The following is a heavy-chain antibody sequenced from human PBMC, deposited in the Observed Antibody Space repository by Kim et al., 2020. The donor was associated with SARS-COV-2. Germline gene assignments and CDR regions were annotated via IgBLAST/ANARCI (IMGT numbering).Heavy chain of an antibody. CDR3: ARGPHYYDSSGYYLPDDY. Sequence: ASVKVSCKASGYTFTGYYMHWVRQAPGQGLEWMGRINPNSGGTNYAQKFQGRVTMTRDTSISTAYMELSRLRSDDTAVYYCARGPHYYDSSGYYLPDDYWGQGTLVTVSS. V-gene: IGHV1-2*06. CDR1: GYTFTGYY. J-gene: IGHJ4*02. D-gene: IGHD3-22*01. CDR2: INPNSGGT.